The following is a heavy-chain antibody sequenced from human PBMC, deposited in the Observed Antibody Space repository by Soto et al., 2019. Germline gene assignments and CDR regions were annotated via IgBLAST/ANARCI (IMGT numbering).Heavy chain of an antibody. CDR2: ISSYNGDT. Sequence: QVQLVQSGAEVKKPGASVKVSCKASGYTFTRSGISWVRQATGQGPEWMGWISSYNGDTNYAQTFQGRVTMTTDTSTSTAYMELRSLRSDDMAVYYCAREGVAPYYYYGMDVWGQGTPVTVSS. CDR1: GYTFTRSG. V-gene: IGHV1-18*03. J-gene: IGHJ6*02. D-gene: IGHD5-12*01. CDR3: AREGVAPYYYYGMDV.